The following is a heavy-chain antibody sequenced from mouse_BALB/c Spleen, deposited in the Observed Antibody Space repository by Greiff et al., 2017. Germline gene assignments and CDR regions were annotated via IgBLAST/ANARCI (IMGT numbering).Heavy chain of an antibody. J-gene: IGHJ3*01. CDR3: ARVYDGYYEFAY. CDR2: ISYDGSN. D-gene: IGHD2-3*01. V-gene: IGHV3-6*02. CDR1: GYSITSGYY. Sequence: EVQLVESGPGLVKPSQSLSLTCSVTGYSITSGYYWNWIRQFPGNKLEWMGYISYDGSNNYNPSLKNRISITRDTSKNQFFLKLNSVTTEDTATYYCARVYDGYYEFAYWGQGTLVTVSA.